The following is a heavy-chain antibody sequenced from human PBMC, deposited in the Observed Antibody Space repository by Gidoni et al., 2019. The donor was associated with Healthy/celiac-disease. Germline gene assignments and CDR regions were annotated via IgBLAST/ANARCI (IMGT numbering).Heavy chain of an antibody. CDR3: ARVIAAAVLKD. D-gene: IGHD6-13*01. J-gene: IGHJ4*02. CDR1: GYSISSGYY. CDR2: IYHSGST. Sequence: QVQLQESGPGLVKPSETLSLTCAVSGYSISSGYYWGWLRQPPGKGLEWIGSIYHSGSTYYNPSLKSRVTISVDTSKNQFSLKLSSVTAADTAVYYCARVIAAAVLKDWGQGTLVTVSS. V-gene: IGHV4-38-2*01.